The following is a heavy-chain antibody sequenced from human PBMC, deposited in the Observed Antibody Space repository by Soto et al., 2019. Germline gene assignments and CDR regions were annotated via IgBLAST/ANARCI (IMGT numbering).Heavy chain of an antibody. D-gene: IGHD2-2*01. CDR3: ARAQGPRTHCSSTSCYAPYYYYYYGMDV. CDR2: ISYDGSNK. CDR1: GFTFSSYA. Sequence: HPGGSLRLSCAASGFTFSSYAMHWVRQAPGKGLEWVAVISYDGSNKYYADSVKGRFTISRDNSKNTLYLQMNSLRAEDTAVYYCARAQGPRTHCSSTSCYAPYYYYYYGMDVWGQGTTVTVSS. V-gene: IGHV3-30-3*01. J-gene: IGHJ6*02.